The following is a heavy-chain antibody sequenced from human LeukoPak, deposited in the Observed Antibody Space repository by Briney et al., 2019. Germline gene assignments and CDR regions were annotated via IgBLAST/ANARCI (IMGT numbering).Heavy chain of an antibody. J-gene: IGHJ4*02. V-gene: IGHV4-39*02. D-gene: IGHD2/OR15-2a*01. Sequence: SETLSLTCTVSGASISSSSGYWGWIRQPPGRGLEWIGSIFYSGTTYYNPSLKSRVTTSVDTSRNHFSLKLTSVTAADTAVYYCARDDVRGFLWGQGTLVTVSS. CDR1: GASISSSSGY. CDR3: ARDDVRGFL. CDR2: IFYSGTT.